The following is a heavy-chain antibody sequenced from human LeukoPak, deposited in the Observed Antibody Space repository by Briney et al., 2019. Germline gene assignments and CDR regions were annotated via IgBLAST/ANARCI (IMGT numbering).Heavy chain of an antibody. V-gene: IGHV4-39*01. CDR2: IYYSGHH. J-gene: IGHJ4*02. CDR3: ARQTGSGLFILP. Sequence: SETLSLTCTVSGVSISSSNCYWGWLRQPPGLGLIWIGSIYYSGHHYHHVSHKTQVYITIHTHKPQLSLMLTSVTAADTAVYYCARQTGSGLFILPGGQGTLVTVSS. CDR1: GVSISSSNCY. D-gene: IGHD3/OR15-3a*01.